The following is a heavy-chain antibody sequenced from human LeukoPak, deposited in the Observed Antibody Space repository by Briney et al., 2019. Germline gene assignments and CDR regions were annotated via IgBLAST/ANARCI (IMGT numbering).Heavy chain of an antibody. V-gene: IGHV3-73*01. CDR3: TSPQVSRVVTSTGGDYYYGMDV. D-gene: IGHD4-23*01. J-gene: IGHJ6*02. Sequence: GGSLRLSCAASGFTFSGSAMHWVRQASGKGLEWVGRIGSKANSYATAYAASVKGRFTISRDDSKNTAYLQMNSLKTEDTAVYYCTSPQVSRVVTSTGGDYYYGMDVWGQGTTVTVSS. CDR1: GFTFSGSA. CDR2: IGSKANSYAT.